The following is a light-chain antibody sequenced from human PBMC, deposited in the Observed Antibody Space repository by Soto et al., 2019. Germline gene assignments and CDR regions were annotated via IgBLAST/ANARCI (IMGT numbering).Light chain of an antibody. CDR3: AAWDDSLNGVV. J-gene: IGLJ2*01. CDR2: SNN. V-gene: IGLV1-44*01. CDR1: SSNIGSNT. Sequence: QSVLTQPPSASGTPGQRVTISCSGSSSNIGSNTVNWYQQVPGTAPKLLIYSNNQRPSGVPDRFSGSKSGTSASLAISGLPSEDEDDYYCAAWDDSLNGVVFGGGTKLTVL.